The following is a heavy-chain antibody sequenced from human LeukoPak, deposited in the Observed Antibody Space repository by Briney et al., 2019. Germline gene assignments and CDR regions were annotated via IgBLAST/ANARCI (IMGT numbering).Heavy chain of an antibody. CDR2: INHSGST. CDR3: VRGLGGSYSDY. V-gene: IGHV4-34*01. CDR1: GGSFSGYY. J-gene: IGHJ4*02. D-gene: IGHD1-26*01. Sequence: SETLSLTCAVYGGSFSGYYWSWIRQPPGKGLEWIGEINHSGSTNYNPSLKGRVTISVDTSKNQFSLKLSSVTAADTAVYYCVRGLGGSYSDYWGQGTLVTVSS.